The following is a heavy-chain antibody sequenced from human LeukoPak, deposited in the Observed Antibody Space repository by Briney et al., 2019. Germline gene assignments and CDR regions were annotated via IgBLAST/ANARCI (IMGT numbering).Heavy chain of an antibody. CDR3: ARFGTYGDYGPYYFDY. V-gene: IGHV4-30-4*01. Sequence: SETLSLTCTVSGGSISSGDYYWSWIRQPPGKGLEWIGYIYYSGSTYYNPSLKSRVTISVDTSKNQFSLKLSSVTAADTAVYYCARFGTYGDYGPYYFDYWGQGTLVTVSS. CDR1: GGSISSGDYY. J-gene: IGHJ4*02. D-gene: IGHD4-17*01. CDR2: IYYSGST.